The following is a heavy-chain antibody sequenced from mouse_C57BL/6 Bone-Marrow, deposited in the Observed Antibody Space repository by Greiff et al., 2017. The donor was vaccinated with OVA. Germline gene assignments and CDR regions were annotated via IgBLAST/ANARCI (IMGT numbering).Heavy chain of an antibody. J-gene: IGHJ2*01. Sequence: EVKLVESGAELVRPGASVKLSFTASGFNIKDDYMHWVKQRPEQGLEWIGWIDPENGDTEYASKFQGKATITADTSSNTAYLQLSSLTSEDTAVYYCTTGVSVGDYWGQGTTLTVSS. V-gene: IGHV14-4*01. CDR2: IDPENGDT. CDR3: TTGVSVGDY. CDR1: GFNIKDDY.